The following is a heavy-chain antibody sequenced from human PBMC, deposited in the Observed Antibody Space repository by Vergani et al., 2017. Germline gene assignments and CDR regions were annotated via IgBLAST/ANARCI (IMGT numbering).Heavy chain of an antibody. D-gene: IGHD5-12*01. CDR2: IWYDGSNK. CDR3: AKFGYSGYDLVPYYYYYGMDV. CDR1: GFTFSSYG. J-gene: IGHJ6*02. V-gene: IGHV3-33*06. Sequence: QVQLVESGGGVVQPGGSLRLSCAASGFTFSSYGMHWVRQAPGKGLEWVAVIWYDGSNKYYADSVKGRFTISRDNSKNTLYLQMNSLRAEDTAVYYCAKFGYSGYDLVPYYYYYGMDVWGQGTTVTVSS.